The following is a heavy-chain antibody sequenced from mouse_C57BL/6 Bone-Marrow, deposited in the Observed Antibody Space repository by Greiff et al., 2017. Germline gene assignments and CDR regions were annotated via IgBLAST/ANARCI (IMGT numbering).Heavy chain of an antibody. CDR3: ARVWRWLPGYFGG. J-gene: IGHJ1*03. Sequence: EVHLVASGGGLVKPGGSLKLSCAASGFTFSSYAMSWVRQTPEKRLEWVATLSDGGSYPYYPDNVKGRFTISRDHARNNLYLQMRHRKSADTAMYDGARVWRWLPGYFGGWGTGTTVTVSS. CDR1: GFTFSSYA. CDR2: LSDGGSYP. D-gene: IGHD2-3*01. V-gene: IGHV5-4*01.